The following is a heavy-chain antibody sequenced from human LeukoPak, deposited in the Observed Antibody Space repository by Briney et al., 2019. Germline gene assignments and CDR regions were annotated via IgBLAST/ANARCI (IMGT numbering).Heavy chain of an antibody. CDR2: INHSGST. V-gene: IGHV4-34*01. CDR1: GGSFSGYY. CDR3: ARGPTCYYDSSGYRH. Sequence: SETLSLTCAVYGGSFSGYYWSWIRQPPGKGLEWIGEINHSGSTNYNPSLKSRVTISVDTSKNQFSLKLSSVTAADTAVYYCARGPTCYYDSSGYRHWGQGTLVTVSS. J-gene: IGHJ4*02. D-gene: IGHD3-22*01.